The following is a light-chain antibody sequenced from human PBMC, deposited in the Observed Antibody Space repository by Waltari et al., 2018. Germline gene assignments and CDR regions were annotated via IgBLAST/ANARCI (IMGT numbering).Light chain of an antibody. CDR2: DVS. CDR3: SSHTSNSIVV. CDR1: SSDVGGYNA. J-gene: IGLJ2*01. Sequence: QSALTQPASASGSPGQSITISCTGTSSDVGGYNAAPWYQQHPGKAPNVMIYDVSNRPSGVSNRFSGSKSGNTASLTISGLQAEDEAEYYCSSHTSNSIVVFGGGTKLTVL. V-gene: IGLV2-14*03.